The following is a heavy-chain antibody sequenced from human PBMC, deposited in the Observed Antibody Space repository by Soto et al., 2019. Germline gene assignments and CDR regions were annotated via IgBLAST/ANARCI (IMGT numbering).Heavy chain of an antibody. CDR2: IYYSGST. D-gene: IGHD5-12*01. CDR1: GGSISSYY. J-gene: IGHJ4*02. V-gene: IGHV4-30-4*01. Sequence: PSETLSLTCTVSGGSISSYYWSWIRQPPGKGLEWIGYIYYSGSTYYNPSLKSRVTISVDTSKNQFSLKLSSVTAADTAVYYCAIYDGNSVYFDYWGQGTLVTVSS. CDR3: AIYDGNSVYFDY.